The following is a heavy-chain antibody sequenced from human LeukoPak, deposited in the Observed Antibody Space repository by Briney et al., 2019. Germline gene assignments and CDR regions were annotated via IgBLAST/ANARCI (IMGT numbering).Heavy chain of an antibody. J-gene: IGHJ4*02. CDR3: ARYHGTPGYSSGWSGFDY. Sequence: SETLSLTCAVSGGSISSGGYSWSWIRQPPGKGLEWIGYIYYSGSTYYNPSLKSRVTISVDTPKNQFSLKLSSVTAADTAVYYCARYHGTPGYSSGWSGFDYWGQGTLVTVSS. D-gene: IGHD6-19*01. CDR2: IYYSGST. V-gene: IGHV4-30-4*07. CDR1: GGSISSGGYS.